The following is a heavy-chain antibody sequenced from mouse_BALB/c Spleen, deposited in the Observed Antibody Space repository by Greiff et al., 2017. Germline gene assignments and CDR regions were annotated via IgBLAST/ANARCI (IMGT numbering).Heavy chain of an antibody. D-gene: IGHD2-3*01. Sequence: EVKLEESGAELVKPGASVKLSCTASGFNIKDTYMHWVKQRPEQGLEWIGRIDPANGNTKYDPKFQGKATITADTSSNTAYLQLSSLTSEDTAVYYCARRGDGYYDYYAMDYWGQGTSVTVSS. J-gene: IGHJ4*01. CDR2: IDPANGNT. CDR1: GFNIKDTY. CDR3: ARRGDGYYDYYAMDY. V-gene: IGHV14-3*02.